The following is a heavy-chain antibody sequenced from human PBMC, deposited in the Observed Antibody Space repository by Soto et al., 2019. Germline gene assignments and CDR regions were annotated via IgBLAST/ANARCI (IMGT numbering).Heavy chain of an antibody. D-gene: IGHD3-9*01. CDR3: ARAPYYDILPGYYRDNWFDP. Sequence: ASVKVSCKASGYTLTSYDINWVRQATGQGLEWTGWMNPNSGNTGYAQKFQGRVTMTRNTSISTAYMELSSLRSEDTAVYYCARAPYYDILPGYYRDNWFDPWGQGTLVTVYS. CDR1: GYTLTSYD. CDR2: MNPNSGNT. V-gene: IGHV1-8*01. J-gene: IGHJ5*02.